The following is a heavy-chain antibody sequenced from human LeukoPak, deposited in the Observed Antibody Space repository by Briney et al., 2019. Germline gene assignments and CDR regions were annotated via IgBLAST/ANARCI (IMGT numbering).Heavy chain of an antibody. Sequence: SVKVSCKASGYTFTSYGISWVRQAPGQGLEWMGGIIPIFGTANHAQKFQGRVTITADESTSTAYMELSSLRSEDTAVYYCARPQTGTTSLYGMDVWGQGTTVTVSS. CDR3: ARPQTGTTSLYGMDV. CDR2: IIPIFGTA. CDR1: GYTFTSYG. V-gene: IGHV1-69*13. D-gene: IGHD1-7*01. J-gene: IGHJ6*02.